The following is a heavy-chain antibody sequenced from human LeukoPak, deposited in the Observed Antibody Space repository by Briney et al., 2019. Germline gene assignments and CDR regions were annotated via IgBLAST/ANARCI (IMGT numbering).Heavy chain of an antibody. D-gene: IGHD1-14*01. Sequence: SGTLSLTCPVSGGSISSGSYYWSWIRQPAGKGLEWIGRIYTSGSTNYNPSLESRVTISVDTSKNQFSLKLSSVTAADTAVYYCAGGAESGITGTTGFDYWGQGTLVTVSS. CDR3: AGGAESGITGTTGFDY. CDR2: IYTSGST. V-gene: IGHV4-61*02. CDR1: GGSISSGSYY. J-gene: IGHJ4*02.